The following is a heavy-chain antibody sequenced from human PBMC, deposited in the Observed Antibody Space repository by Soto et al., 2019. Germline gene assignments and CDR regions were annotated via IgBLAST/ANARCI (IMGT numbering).Heavy chain of an antibody. CDR2: MQPSSGRT. CDR3: ARDRAPRATDAFDI. D-gene: IGHD1-26*01. J-gene: IGHJ3*02. V-gene: IGHV1-8*01. CDR1: GYSFTSLD. Sequence: QVQLVQSGAEVREPGASVKVSCKASGYSFTSLDINWVRQTTGQGLEWMGWMQPSSGRTGYAQKFQGRVTMTRDTSINTAYMELSSLRSEDTAVYYCARDRAPRATDAFDIWGQGTMVTVSS.